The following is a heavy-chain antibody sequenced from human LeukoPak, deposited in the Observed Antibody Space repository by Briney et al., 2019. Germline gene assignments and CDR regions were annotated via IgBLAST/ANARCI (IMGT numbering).Heavy chain of an antibody. CDR3: ARGGVLRFLDYYMDV. Sequence: ASVKVSCKASGYTFTGYYMDWVRQAPGQGLEWMGWINPNSGGTNYAQKFQGRVTMTRDTSISTAYMELSRLRSDDTAVYYCARGGVLRFLDYYMDVWGKGTTVTVSS. CDR1: GYTFTGYY. D-gene: IGHD3-3*01. V-gene: IGHV1-2*02. J-gene: IGHJ6*03. CDR2: INPNSGGT.